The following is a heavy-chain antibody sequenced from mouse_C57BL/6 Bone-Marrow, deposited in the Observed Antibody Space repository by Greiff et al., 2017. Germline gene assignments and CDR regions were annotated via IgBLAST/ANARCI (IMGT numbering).Heavy chain of an antibody. CDR2: IYPRSGNN. D-gene: IGHD2-14*01. J-gene: IGHJ2*01. CDR3: ARSKGIGYFYY. V-gene: IGHV1-81*01. CDR1: GYTFTSYG. Sequence: VQLQQSGAELARPGASVKLSCKASGYTFTSYGISWVKQRTGQGLEWIGEIYPRSGNNYYNEKFKGKATLTADKSSSTAYMELRSLTSEDSAVYFFARSKGIGYFYYWGQGTTLTVSS.